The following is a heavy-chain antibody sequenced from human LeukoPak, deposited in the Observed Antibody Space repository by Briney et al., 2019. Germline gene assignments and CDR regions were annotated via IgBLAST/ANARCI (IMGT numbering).Heavy chain of an antibody. CDR3: ARDGQLRGAFDI. CDR2: IDHIGRT. D-gene: IGHD2-2*01. Sequence: SETLSLTCAVYGESFRGYYWTWIRQTPGKGLEWIGEIDHIGRTTYNPSLKSRVTISVDTSKNQFSLKLSSVTAADTAVYYCARDGQLRGAFDIWGQGTMVTVSS. V-gene: IGHV4-34*01. CDR1: GESFRGYY. J-gene: IGHJ3*02.